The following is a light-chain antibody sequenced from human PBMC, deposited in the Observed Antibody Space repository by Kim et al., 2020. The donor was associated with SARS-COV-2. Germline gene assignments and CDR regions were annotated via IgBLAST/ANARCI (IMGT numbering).Light chain of an antibody. CDR1: SLRTYY. CDR3: NSRDTSGDHVV. V-gene: IGLV3-19*01. Sequence: SSELTQDPAVSVALGQTVRITCQGDSLRTYYASWYQQKPGQAPTLVIYAKNKRPSGIPDRFSGSNSGNTASLTVTGAQAVDEADYYCNSRDTSGDHVVFG. J-gene: IGLJ2*01. CDR2: AKN.